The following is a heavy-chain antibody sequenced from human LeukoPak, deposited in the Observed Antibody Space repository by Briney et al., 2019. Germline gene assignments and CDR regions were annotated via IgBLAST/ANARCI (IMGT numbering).Heavy chain of an antibody. CDR1: GGTFSSYA. D-gene: IGHD6-13*01. J-gene: IGHJ5*02. CDR2: IIPIFGTA. CDR3: ARGRQAAGRTGWFDP. Sequence: GASVKVSCKASGGTFSSYAISWVRQAPGQGLEWMGGIIPIFGTANYAQKFQGRVTITRDTSASTAYMELSSLRSEDMAVYYCARGRQAAGRTGWFDPWGQGTLVTVSS. V-gene: IGHV1-69*05.